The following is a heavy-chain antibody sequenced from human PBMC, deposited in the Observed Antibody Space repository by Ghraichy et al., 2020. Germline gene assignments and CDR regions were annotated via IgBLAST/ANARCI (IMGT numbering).Heavy chain of an antibody. CDR1: GFTFSRYW. CDR2: VNPDESDT. D-gene: IGHD2-2*01. J-gene: IGHJ6*02. CDR3: AKSSCSGISCYYYYVMDV. Sequence: LSLTCAASGFTFSRYWMHWVRQAPGKGLVWVSRVNPDESDTNYADSVKGRFTISRDNAKNTVYLQMNSLRAEDTAVYYCAKSSCSGISCYYYYVMDVWGQGTTVTVPS. V-gene: IGHV3-74*01.